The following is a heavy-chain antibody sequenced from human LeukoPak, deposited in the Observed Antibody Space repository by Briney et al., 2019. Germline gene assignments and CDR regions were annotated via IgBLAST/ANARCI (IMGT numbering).Heavy chain of an antibody. D-gene: IGHD6-6*01. Sequence: KPSETLSLTCTVSGGSISSSSYYWGWIRQPPGKGLEWIGSIYYSGSTYYNPSLKSRVTISVDTSKNQFSLKLSSVTAADTAVYYCARHEQQLVWVDYYYYMGVWGKGTTVTVSS. CDR1: GGSISSSSYY. CDR3: ARHEQQLVWVDYYYYMGV. V-gene: IGHV4-39*01. J-gene: IGHJ6*03. CDR2: IYYSGST.